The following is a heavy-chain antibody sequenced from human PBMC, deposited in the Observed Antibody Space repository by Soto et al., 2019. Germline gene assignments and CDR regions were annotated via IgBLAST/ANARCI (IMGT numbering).Heavy chain of an antibody. Sequence: VGSLRLSCAASGFTFSTFALHWVRQAPGEGLEWVALISHDGRIEKYADSVKGRFNISRDNSKNTLYMQMDSLRLEDTGVYYCARDGLPDDFRSGGYWFEPWGEGTQVTVSS. CDR2: ISHDGRIE. D-gene: IGHD3-3*01. V-gene: IGHV3-30-3*01. J-gene: IGHJ5*02. CDR3: ARDGLPDDFRSGGYWFEP. CDR1: GFTFSTFA.